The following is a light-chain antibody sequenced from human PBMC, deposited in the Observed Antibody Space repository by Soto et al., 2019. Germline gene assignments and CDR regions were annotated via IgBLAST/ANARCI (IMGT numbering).Light chain of an antibody. CDR1: QSVNSK. Sequence: EIVMTQSPVTLSVSPGERATLSCRASQSVNSKLAWYQQKPGQAPSLLIYGASTRATGIPIRFSGSGSGTEFTLTISSLQSEDVAVYYCQQYNNWVTFGGGTKVEIK. V-gene: IGKV3-15*01. CDR2: GAS. J-gene: IGKJ4*01. CDR3: QQYNNWVT.